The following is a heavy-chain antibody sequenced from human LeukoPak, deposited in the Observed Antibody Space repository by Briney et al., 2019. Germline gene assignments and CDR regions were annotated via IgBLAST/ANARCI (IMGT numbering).Heavy chain of an antibody. D-gene: IGHD2-15*01. CDR1: GYTFTTYG. CDR3: ARVGYCSGGSCYYLAY. J-gene: IGHJ4*02. Sequence: GASVKVSCKASGYTFTTYGISWVRQAPGQGLEWMGIINPSGGSTSYAQQFQGRVTLTRDTSTSTVYMDLSSLRSEDTAVYYCARVGYCSGGSCYYLAYWGQGTLVTVSS. CDR2: INPSGGST. V-gene: IGHV1-46*01.